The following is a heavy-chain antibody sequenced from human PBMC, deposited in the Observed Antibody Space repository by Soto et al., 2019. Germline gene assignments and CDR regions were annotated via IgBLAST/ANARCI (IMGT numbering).Heavy chain of an antibody. V-gene: IGHV4-31*03. CDR2: INYSGRT. D-gene: IGHD3-10*01. CDR3: ARDYNRRPVGWFDP. J-gene: IGHJ5*02. CDR1: GGSIRGGGYY. Sequence: PSETLCLTYTVSGGSIRGGGYYWSWIRQHPGKGLEWIGHINYSGRTYYNSSLKSRVSISVDTSKNQFSLKLSSVTAADTAIYYCARDYNRRPVGWFDPWGQGTLVTVSS.